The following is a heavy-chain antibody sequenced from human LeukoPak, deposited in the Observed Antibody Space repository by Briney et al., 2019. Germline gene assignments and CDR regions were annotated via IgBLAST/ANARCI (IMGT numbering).Heavy chain of an antibody. J-gene: IGHJ4*02. CDR3: AYLMGRLNYLDY. CDR1: GFTFSGHA. CDR2: ISGSGGGT. Sequence: GGSLRLSCAASGFTFSGHAMTWVRQAPGKGLEWVSAISGSGGGTYYAESVEGRFTISRDNSKNTLYLQMNSLGAEDTAVYFCAYLMGRLNYLDYWGQGTLVTVSS. V-gene: IGHV3-23*01. D-gene: IGHD3-10*01.